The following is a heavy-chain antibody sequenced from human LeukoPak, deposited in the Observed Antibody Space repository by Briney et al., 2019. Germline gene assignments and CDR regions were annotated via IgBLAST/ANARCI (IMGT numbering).Heavy chain of an antibody. J-gene: IGHJ5*02. CDR2: INTNTGNP. Sequence: ASVKVSCKASGYTFTSYAMNWVRQAPGQGLEWMGWINTNTGNPTYAQGFTGRFVFSLDTSVSTAYLQISSLKAEDTAVYYCAREGYYYDSSPPWPGWFDPWGQGTLVTVSS. CDR1: GYTFTSYA. CDR3: AREGYYYDSSPPWPGWFDP. V-gene: IGHV7-4-1*02. D-gene: IGHD3-22*01.